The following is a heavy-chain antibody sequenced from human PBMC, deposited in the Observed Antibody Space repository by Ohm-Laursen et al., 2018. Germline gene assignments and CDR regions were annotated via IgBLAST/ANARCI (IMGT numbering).Heavy chain of an antibody. V-gene: IGHV4-34*01. D-gene: IGHD3-3*01. J-gene: IGHJ6*02. CDR2: INHSGST. CDR1: GFTFSSYS. CDR3: ARGSQRITIFGVVISRYYYYGMDV. Sequence: LRLSCTASGFTFSSYSMNWIRQPPGKGLELIGEINHSGSTYYKPSLKSRVTISVDTTKNQFSLKLSSVNTADTAVYYWARGSQRITIFGVVISRYYYYGMDVWGQGTTVTVSS.